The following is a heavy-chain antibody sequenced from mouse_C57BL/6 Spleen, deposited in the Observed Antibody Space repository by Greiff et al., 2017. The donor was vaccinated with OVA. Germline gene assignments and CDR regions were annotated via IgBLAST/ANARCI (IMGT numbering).Heavy chain of an antibody. Sequence: EVQGVESGGGLVKPGGSLKLSCAASGFTFSSYAMSWVRQTPEKRLEWVATISDGGSYTYYPDNVKGRFTISRDNAKNNLYLQMSQLKSEDTAMYYCARDSSGLAYYAMDYWGQGTSVTVSS. J-gene: IGHJ4*01. CDR3: ARDSSGLAYYAMDY. V-gene: IGHV5-4*01. CDR2: ISDGGSYT. CDR1: GFTFSSYA. D-gene: IGHD3-2*02.